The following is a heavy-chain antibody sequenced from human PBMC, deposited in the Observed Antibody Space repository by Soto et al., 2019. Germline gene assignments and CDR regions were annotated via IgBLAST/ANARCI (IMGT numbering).Heavy chain of an antibody. D-gene: IGHD2-8*01. CDR1: GGSISNYY. Sequence: QVQLQESGPGLVKPSETLSLTCTVSGGSISNYYWNWIRQSPGKGVEWIGYIYSSGSTHYNPSLQNRVTISIDTSKNQVSLKVNSVTAADTAVYYCARDHPHTYGVYYFDYWGQGTPVTVSS. V-gene: IGHV4-59*01. CDR2: IYSSGST. CDR3: ARDHPHTYGVYYFDY. J-gene: IGHJ4*02.